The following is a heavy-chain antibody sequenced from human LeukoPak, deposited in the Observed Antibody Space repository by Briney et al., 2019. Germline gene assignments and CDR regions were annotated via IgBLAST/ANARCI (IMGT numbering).Heavy chain of an antibody. D-gene: IGHD3-3*01. V-gene: IGHV1-2*02. CDR2: INPNSGGT. CDR1: GYTFTGYY. Sequence: ASVKVSCKASGYTFTGYYMHWVRQAPGQGLEWMGWINPNSGGTNYAQKFQGRVTMTRDTSISTAYMELSRLRSDDTAVYYCASTLYYDFWSGPEGGFDYWGQGTLVTVSS. J-gene: IGHJ4*02. CDR3: ASTLYYDFWSGPEGGFDY.